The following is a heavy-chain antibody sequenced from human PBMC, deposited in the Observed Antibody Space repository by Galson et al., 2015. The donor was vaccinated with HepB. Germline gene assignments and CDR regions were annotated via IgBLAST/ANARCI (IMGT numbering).Heavy chain of an antibody. V-gene: IGHV3-30*02. J-gene: IGHJ6*02. Sequence: SLRLSCAASGFTFSSYGMHWVRQAPGKGLEWVAFIRYDGSNKYYADSVKGRFAISRDNSKNTLYLQMNSLRAEDTAVYYCAKLSSSGYSVYYYYGMDVWGQGTTVTVSS. CDR2: IRYDGSNK. CDR3: AKLSSSGYSVYYYYGMDV. D-gene: IGHD3-22*01. CDR1: GFTFSSYG.